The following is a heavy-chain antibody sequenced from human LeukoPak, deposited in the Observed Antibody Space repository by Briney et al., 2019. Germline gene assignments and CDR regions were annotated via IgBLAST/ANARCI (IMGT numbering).Heavy chain of an antibody. CDR1: GFTFSSYS. J-gene: IGHJ4*02. CDR3: AKDGGGADFFFDY. V-gene: IGHV3-21*01. CDR2: ISSSSSYI. D-gene: IGHD2-21*02. Sequence: PGGSLRLSCAASGFTFSSYSMNWVRQAPGKGLEWVSSISSSSSYIYYADSVKGRFTISRDNAKNSLYLQMNSLRAEDTAVYYCAKDGGGADFFFDYWGQGTLVTVSS.